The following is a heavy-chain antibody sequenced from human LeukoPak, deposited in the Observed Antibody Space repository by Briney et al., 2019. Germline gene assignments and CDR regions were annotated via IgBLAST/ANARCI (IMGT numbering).Heavy chain of an antibody. CDR2: IYPGDSDT. D-gene: IGHD3-3*01. CDR1: GYSLTSYW. Sequence: GESLKISCKGSGYSLTSYWIGWVRQMPGKGLEWMGIIYPGDSDTRYSPSFQGQVTISADKSISTAYLQWSSLKASDTAMYYCARQHYDFWSGYIKYYFDYWGQGTLVTVSS. J-gene: IGHJ4*02. CDR3: ARQHYDFWSGYIKYYFDY. V-gene: IGHV5-51*01.